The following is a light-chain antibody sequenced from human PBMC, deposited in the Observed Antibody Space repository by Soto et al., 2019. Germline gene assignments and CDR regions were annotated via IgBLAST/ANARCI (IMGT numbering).Light chain of an antibody. Sequence: EIALTQSPGTLSLSPGERATLSCRASQSVSSSYLAWYQQKPGQAPRLLIYDASSRATGIPDRFSGSGSGTDFTLTISRLEPEDVAVYYCQQYGSSPETFGQGTKVEIK. J-gene: IGKJ1*01. CDR1: QSVSSSY. CDR3: QQYGSSPET. CDR2: DAS. V-gene: IGKV3-20*01.